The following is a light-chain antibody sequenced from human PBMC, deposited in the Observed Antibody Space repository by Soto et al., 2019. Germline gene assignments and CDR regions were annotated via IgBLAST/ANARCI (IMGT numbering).Light chain of an antibody. CDR2: KAS. CDR1: QNIYSW. J-gene: IGKJ1*01. CDR3: QQYNSFPWT. V-gene: IGKV1-5*03. Sequence: DSQMTQSPSTLSASVGDRVTITCRASQNIYSWLAWNQQKPGKAPKLLLYKASNLESGVPSRFSGSGSGTEFTLTISSLQPDDFATYYCQQYNSFPWTFGQGTKVEIK.